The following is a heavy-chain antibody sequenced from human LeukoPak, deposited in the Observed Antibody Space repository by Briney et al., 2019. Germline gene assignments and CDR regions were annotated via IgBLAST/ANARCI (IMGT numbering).Heavy chain of an antibody. D-gene: IGHD5-12*01. V-gene: IGHV4-59*01. CDR3: TRDSEPRGYSGYYYVGNWFDP. Sequence: ASETLSLTCTVSGGSISSYYWSWIRQPPGKGLEWIGYIYYIGSTNYNPSLKSRVTISVDTSKNQFSLKLSSVTAADTAVCFCTRDSEPRGYSGYYYVGNWFDPWGQGTLVTVSS. J-gene: IGHJ5*02. CDR2: IYYIGST. CDR1: GGSISSYY.